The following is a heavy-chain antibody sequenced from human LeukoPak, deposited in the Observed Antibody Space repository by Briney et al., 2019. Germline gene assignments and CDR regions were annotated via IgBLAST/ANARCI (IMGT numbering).Heavy chain of an antibody. CDR1: GFTFSSYA. Sequence: GGSLRLSCAASGFTFSSYAMSWVRQAPGKGLKWVSAIVGSGATTYYADSVKGRFTISRDNSKNTVYLQMINLRAEDTALYYCAKPLTAATGTDFDSRGQGTLVTVSS. CDR2: IVGSGATT. J-gene: IGHJ4*02. D-gene: IGHD6-13*01. CDR3: AKPLTAATGTDFDS. V-gene: IGHV3-23*01.